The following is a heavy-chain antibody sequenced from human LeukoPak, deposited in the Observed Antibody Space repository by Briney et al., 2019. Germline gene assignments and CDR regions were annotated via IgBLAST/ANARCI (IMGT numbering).Heavy chain of an antibody. V-gene: IGHV3-30*18. CDR2: ISYDGSNK. CDR3: AKDLRYFDWFHRVFDY. J-gene: IGHJ4*02. CDR1: GFTFSSYG. Sequence: GGSLRLSCSASGFTFSSYGMHWVRQAPGKGLEWVAVISYDGSNKYYADSVEGRFTISRDNSKNTLYLQMNSLRAEDTAVYYCAKDLRYFDWFHRVFDYWGQGTLVTVSS. D-gene: IGHD3-9*01.